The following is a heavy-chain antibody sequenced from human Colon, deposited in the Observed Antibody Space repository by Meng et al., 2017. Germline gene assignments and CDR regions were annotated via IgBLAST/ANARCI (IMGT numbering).Heavy chain of an antibody. Sequence: QVQLQESGPGLVKPSETLSLTCPVSGDSSSGPYWNWIRQPPGKGLEWIGCVYDNGNTNYNPSLKSRATMSLDTSKNQFSLRLSSVTAEDTAVYYCARRAVGARGWIDPWGQGTLVTVSS. J-gene: IGHJ5*02. CDR2: VYDNGNT. CDR1: GDSSSGPY. D-gene: IGHD4/OR15-4a*01. V-gene: IGHV4-59*11. CDR3: ARRAVGARGWIDP.